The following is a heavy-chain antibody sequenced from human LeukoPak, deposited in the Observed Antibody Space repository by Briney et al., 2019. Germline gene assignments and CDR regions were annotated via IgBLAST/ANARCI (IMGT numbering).Heavy chain of an antibody. D-gene: IGHD3-3*01. Sequence: GGSLRLSCAASGFTFSSYSMNWVRQAPGKGLEWVSSISSSSSYIYYADSVKGRFTISRDNAKNSLYLQMNSLRAEGTAVYYCARDHPYYDFWSGYSNYYYYYMDVWGKGTTVTVSS. V-gene: IGHV3-21*01. CDR3: ARDHPYYDFWSGYSNYYYYYMDV. CDR1: GFTFSSYS. CDR2: ISSSSSYI. J-gene: IGHJ6*03.